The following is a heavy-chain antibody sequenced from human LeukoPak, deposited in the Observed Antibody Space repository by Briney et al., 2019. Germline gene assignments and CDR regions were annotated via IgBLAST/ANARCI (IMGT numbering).Heavy chain of an antibody. V-gene: IGHV3-7*01. CDR1: GFTLSSHW. CDR2: INQDGSAK. D-gene: IGHD5-12*01. J-gene: IGHJ4*02. CDR3: ARHIVATIMGGYFDY. Sequence: PGGSLRLSCAASGFTLSSHWMSWVRQAPGKGLEWVANINQDGSAKYYVDSVKGRFTISRDNAKNSLYLQMNSLRAEDTAVYYCARHIVATIMGGYFDYWGQGTLVTVSS.